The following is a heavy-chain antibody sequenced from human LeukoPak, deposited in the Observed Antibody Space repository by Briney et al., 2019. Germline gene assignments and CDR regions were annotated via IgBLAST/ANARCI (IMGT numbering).Heavy chain of an antibody. CDR3: ARDHGEFNDYGDCGNPMDV. Sequence: GGSLRLSCAASGFTFSSYSMNWVRQAPGKGLEWVSSISSSSSYIYYADSVKGRFTISRDNAKNSLYLQMNSLRAEDTAVYYCARDHGEFNDYGDCGNPMDVWGKGTTVTVSS. V-gene: IGHV3-21*01. CDR2: ISSSSSYI. D-gene: IGHD4-17*01. J-gene: IGHJ6*03. CDR1: GFTFSSYS.